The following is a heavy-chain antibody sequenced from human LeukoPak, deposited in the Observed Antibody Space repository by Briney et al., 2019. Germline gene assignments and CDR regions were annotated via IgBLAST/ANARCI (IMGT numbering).Heavy chain of an antibody. V-gene: IGHV4-34*01. CDR3: ARGIALRYDILTGYKYYFDY. CDR2: INHSGST. D-gene: IGHD3-9*01. CDR1: GGSFSGYY. J-gene: IGHJ4*02. Sequence: SETLSLTCAVYGGSFSGYYWSWIRQPPGKGLEWIGEINHSGSTNYNPSLKGRVTISVDTSKNQFSLKLSSVTAADTAVYYCARGIALRYDILTGYKYYFDYWGQGTLVTVSS.